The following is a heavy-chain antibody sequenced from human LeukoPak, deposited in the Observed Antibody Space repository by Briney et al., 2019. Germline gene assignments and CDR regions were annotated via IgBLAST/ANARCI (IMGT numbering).Heavy chain of an antibody. CDR1: GFTFRNAW. CDR3: AREGDSSGYRRGAFDI. V-gene: IGHV3-15*01. J-gene: IGHJ3*02. CDR2: IKNMTHGGTT. Sequence: PGGSLRLSCAASGFTFRNAWMSWVRQAPGKGLEWVGRIKNMTHGGTTDYAAPVKGRFTISRDDSKNTLYLQMNSLRAEDTAVYYCAREGDSSGYRRGAFDIWGQGTMVTVSS. D-gene: IGHD3-22*01.